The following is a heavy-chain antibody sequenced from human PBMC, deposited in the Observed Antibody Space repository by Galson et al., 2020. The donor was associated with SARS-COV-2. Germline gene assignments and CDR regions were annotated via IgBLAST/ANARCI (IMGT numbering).Heavy chain of an antibody. D-gene: IGHD3-9*01. V-gene: IGHV1-2*02. CDR1: GYTFTDYY. Sequence: ASVKVSCKASGYTFTDYYIHWVRQAPGQGLEWMGWVSHKSGGTKEAQKFQGRVTMTRDTSISIAYMELSRLRSDDTAVYYCARLRYDDIFAGYVEDGWGEGTMVIVSA. J-gene: IGHJ6*04. CDR2: VSHKSGGT. CDR3: ARLRYDDIFAGYVEDG.